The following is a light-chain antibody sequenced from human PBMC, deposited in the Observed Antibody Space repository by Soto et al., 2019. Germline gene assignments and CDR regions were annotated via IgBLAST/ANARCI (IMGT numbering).Light chain of an antibody. CDR2: GNS. V-gene: IGLV1-40*01. CDR1: SSNIGAGYD. Sequence: QSVRTQPPSVSGAPGQRVTISCTGSSSNIGAGYDVHWYQQLPGTAPKLLIYGNSNRPSGVPDRFSGSKSGTSASLAITGLQAEDEADYYCQSYDSSLSGSIFGGGTKVTV. CDR3: QSYDSSLSGSI. J-gene: IGLJ2*01.